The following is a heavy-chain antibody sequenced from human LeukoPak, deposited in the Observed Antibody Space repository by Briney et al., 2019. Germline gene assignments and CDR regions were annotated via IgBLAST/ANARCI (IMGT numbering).Heavy chain of an antibody. CDR3: AIDLDFGGYSNFDY. CDR2: INSDGSST. V-gene: IGHV3-74*01. D-gene: IGHD4-23*01. CDR1: GFTFSSYC. Sequence: PGGSLRLSCTASGFTFSSYCMHWVRHAPGKGLVWVSRINSDGSSTSYADSVKGRFTISRDNAKNTLYLQMNSLRAEDTAMYYCAIDLDFGGYSNFDYWGQGTLVTVSS. J-gene: IGHJ4*02.